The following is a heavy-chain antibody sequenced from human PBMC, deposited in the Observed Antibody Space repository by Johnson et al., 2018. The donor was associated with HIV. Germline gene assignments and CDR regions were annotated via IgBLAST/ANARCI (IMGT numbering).Heavy chain of an antibody. CDR1: GFTFSSYA. CDR3: ARGGGCGGDCYSGYDAFDI. D-gene: IGHD2-21*01. Sequence: QVQLVESGGGVVQPGRSLRLSCAASGFTFSSYAMHWVRQAPGKGLEWVAVISYDGSNKYYADSVKGRFTISRDNSKNTLYLQMNSLRAEDTAVYSCARGGGCGGDCYSGYDAFDIWGQGTMVTVSS. J-gene: IGHJ3*02. V-gene: IGHV3-30*04. CDR2: ISYDGSNK.